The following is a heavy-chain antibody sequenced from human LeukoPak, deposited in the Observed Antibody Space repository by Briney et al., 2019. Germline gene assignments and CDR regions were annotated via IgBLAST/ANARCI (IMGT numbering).Heavy chain of an antibody. V-gene: IGHV4-59*01. CDR3: ARGEMYYYGSGSYSIDY. D-gene: IGHD3-10*01. J-gene: IGHJ4*02. CDR1: GGSISSYY. Sequence: SETLSLTCTVSGGSISSYYWSWIRQPPGKGLEWIGYIYYSGSTNYNPSLKSRVTISVDTSKNQFSLKLNSVTAADTAVYYCARGEMYYYGSGSYSIDYWGQGTLVTVSS. CDR2: IYYSGST.